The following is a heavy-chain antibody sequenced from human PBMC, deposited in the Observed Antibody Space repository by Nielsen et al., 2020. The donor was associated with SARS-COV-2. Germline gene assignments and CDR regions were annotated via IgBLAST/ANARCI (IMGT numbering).Heavy chain of an antibody. CDR2: ISYDGSNK. D-gene: IGHD1-26*01. CDR1: GFTFSSYG. CDR3: AKDLESGSNCFDY. V-gene: IGHV3-30*18. J-gene: IGHJ4*02. Sequence: GESLKISCAASGFTFSSYGMHWVRQAPGKGLEWVAVISYDGSNKYYADSVKGRFTISRDNSKNTLYLQMNSLRAEDTAVYYCAKDLESGSNCFDYWGQGTLVTVSS.